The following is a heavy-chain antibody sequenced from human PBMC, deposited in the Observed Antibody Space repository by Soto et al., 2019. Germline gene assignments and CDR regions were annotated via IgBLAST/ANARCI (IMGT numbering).Heavy chain of an antibody. D-gene: IGHD1-26*01. J-gene: IGHJ5*01. CDR3: ARDRGTLVGATLYWFAS. Sequence: GASVKISCKASGYTFTNYYTHCVRQAPGQALDYMGMINPNTGTTIYAQKFQGRVAMTRDTTTSTVYMELSGLRSEDTAAYFCARDRGTLVGATLYWFASWGRGTLVTISS. CDR2: INPNTGTT. CDR1: GYTFTNYY. V-gene: IGHV1-46*01.